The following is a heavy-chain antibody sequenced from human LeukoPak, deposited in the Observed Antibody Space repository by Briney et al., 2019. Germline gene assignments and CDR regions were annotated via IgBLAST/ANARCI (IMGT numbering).Heavy chain of an antibody. CDR2: INWNGGST. V-gene: IGHV3-20*04. Sequence: GGSLRLSCAASGFTFDDYGMSWVRQAPGKGLEWFSGINWNGGSTGYADSVKGRFTISRDNAKNSLYLQMNSLRAEDTALYYCARVPAANHYYYYMDVWGKGTTVTVSS. CDR1: GFTFDDYG. D-gene: IGHD2-2*01. J-gene: IGHJ6*03. CDR3: ARVPAANHYYYYMDV.